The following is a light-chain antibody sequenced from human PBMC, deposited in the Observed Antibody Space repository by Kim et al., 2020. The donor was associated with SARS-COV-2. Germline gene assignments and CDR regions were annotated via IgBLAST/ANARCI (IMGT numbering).Light chain of an antibody. Sequence: EILMTQSPATLSVSPGERATLSCRASQSIDNNLAWYQQKPGQAPKLLIYGASTRATGLPARFSGSGSGTHFTLTISSLQSEDLAVYYCQQYNNWPLYSFGQGTKLEIK. V-gene: IGKV3-15*01. CDR2: GAS. CDR1: QSIDNN. CDR3: QQYNNWPLYS. J-gene: IGKJ2*01.